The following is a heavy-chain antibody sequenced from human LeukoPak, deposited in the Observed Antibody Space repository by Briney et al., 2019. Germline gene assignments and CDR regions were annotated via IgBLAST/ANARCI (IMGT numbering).Heavy chain of an antibody. J-gene: IGHJ4*02. CDR1: GFTFSSYT. V-gene: IGHV3-30-3*01. D-gene: IGHD6-13*01. Sequence: PGGSLRLSCAASGFTFSSYTMNWVRQAPGKGLEWVAVISYDGSNKYYADSVRGRFTISRDNSENTLYLQMNSPRDEDTAVYYCARGDTAAAGIKTHFDYWGQGTLVTVSS. CDR3: ARGDTAAAGIKTHFDY. CDR2: ISYDGSNK.